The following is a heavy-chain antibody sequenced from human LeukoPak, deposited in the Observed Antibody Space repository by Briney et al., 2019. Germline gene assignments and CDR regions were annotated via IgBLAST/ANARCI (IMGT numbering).Heavy chain of an antibody. CDR3: ARALGGGEPCMFGVGNY. CDR1: GYTFTGYY. Sequence: GASVKVSCKASGYTFTGYYMHWVRQAPGHGLEWMGWINPNSGGTNYAQKFQGRVTMTRDTSISTAYMELSRVRSDDTAVYYCARALGGGEPCMFGVGNYWGQGTLVTVSS. D-gene: IGHD3-3*01. J-gene: IGHJ4*02. V-gene: IGHV1-2*02. CDR2: INPNSGGT.